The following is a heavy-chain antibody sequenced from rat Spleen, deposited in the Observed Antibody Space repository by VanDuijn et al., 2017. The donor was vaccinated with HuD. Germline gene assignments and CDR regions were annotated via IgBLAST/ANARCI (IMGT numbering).Heavy chain of an antibody. CDR3: ARSYGGYTSNWFAY. J-gene: IGHJ3*01. D-gene: IGHD1-11*01. CDR1: GLSLTSNC. Sequence: QVQLKESGPGLVQPSQTLSLACTVSGLSLTSNCVSWIRQPPGKGLEWMGGIWGDGSTDYNSALKSRLRISRDTSKSQVFLKMNSLQTDDTVIYFCARSYGGYTSNWFAYWGQGTLVTVSS. V-gene: IGHV2-47*01. CDR2: IWGDGST.